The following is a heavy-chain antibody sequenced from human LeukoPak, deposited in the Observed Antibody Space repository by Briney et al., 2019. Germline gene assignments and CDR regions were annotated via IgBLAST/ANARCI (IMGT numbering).Heavy chain of an antibody. V-gene: IGHV1-69*04. CDR2: IIPILGIA. CDR3: ARETTHCLTGYGMAV. J-gene: IGHJ6*02. Sequence: SVKVSCKASGGTFSSYAISWVRQAPGQGLEWMGRIIPILGIANYAQKLQGRVTITADKSTSTAYMELSSLRSEDTDVYYCARETTHCLTGYGMAVWGQGTTVTVSS. CDR1: GGTFSSYA. D-gene: IGHD3-9*01.